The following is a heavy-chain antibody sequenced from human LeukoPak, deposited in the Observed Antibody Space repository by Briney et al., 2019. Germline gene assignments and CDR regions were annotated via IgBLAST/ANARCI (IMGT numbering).Heavy chain of an antibody. CDR2: IYYSGST. D-gene: IGHD3-10*01. Sequence: SETLSLTCTVSGGSISSYYWSWIRQPPGKGLEWIGYIYYSGSTNYNPSLKSRVTISVDTSKNQFSLKLSSVTAADTAVYYCARWSGDYYGSPPGGFDPWGQGTLVTVSS. CDR3: ARWSGDYYGSPPGGFDP. J-gene: IGHJ5*02. CDR1: GGSISSYY. V-gene: IGHV4-59*01.